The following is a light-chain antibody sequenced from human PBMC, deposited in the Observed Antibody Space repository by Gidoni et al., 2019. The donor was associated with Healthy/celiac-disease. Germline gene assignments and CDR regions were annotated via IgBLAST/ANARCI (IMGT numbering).Light chain of an antibody. V-gene: IGKV3-11*01. CDR1: QSVSSY. J-gene: IGKJ1*01. CDR2: DAS. Sequence: EIVLTQSPATLSWSPGERATLSCRASQSVSSYLAWYQQKPGQAPRLLIYDASNRATGIPARFSGSGSGTDFTLTISSLEPEDFAVYYCQQRSNWAWTFGQXTKVEIK. CDR3: QQRSNWAWT.